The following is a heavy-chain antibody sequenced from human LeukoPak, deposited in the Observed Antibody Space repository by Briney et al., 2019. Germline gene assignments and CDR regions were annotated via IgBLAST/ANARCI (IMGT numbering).Heavy chain of an antibody. CDR3: AREVFQSGYVSEAFDI. J-gene: IGHJ3*02. CDR2: ISGSGGST. V-gene: IGHV3-23*01. Sequence: PGGSLRLSCAASGFTFSSYAMSWVRQAPGKGLEWVSAISGSGGSTYYADSVKGRFTISRDNSKNTLYLQMNSLRAEDTAVYYCAREVFQSGYVSEAFDIWGQGTMVTVSS. D-gene: IGHD3-16*01. CDR1: GFTFSSYA.